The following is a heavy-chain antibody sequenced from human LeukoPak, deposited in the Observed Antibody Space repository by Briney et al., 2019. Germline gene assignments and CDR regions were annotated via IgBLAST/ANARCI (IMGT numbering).Heavy chain of an antibody. Sequence: ASVKVSCKASGYTFTSYGISWVRQAPGQGREWMGWISAYNGNTNYAQKLQGRVTMTTDTSTSTAYMELRSLRSDDTAVYYCARDRYYYDSSGYSQSGFDYWGQGTLVTVSS. CDR2: ISAYNGNT. J-gene: IGHJ4*02. V-gene: IGHV1-18*01. CDR3: ARDRYYYDSSGYSQSGFDY. D-gene: IGHD3-22*01. CDR1: GYTFTSYG.